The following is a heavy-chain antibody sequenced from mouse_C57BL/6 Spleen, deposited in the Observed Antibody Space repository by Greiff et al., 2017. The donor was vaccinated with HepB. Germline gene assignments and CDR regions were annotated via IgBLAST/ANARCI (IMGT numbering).Heavy chain of an antibody. J-gene: IGHJ1*03. D-gene: IGHD3-3*01. CDR3: ARRGTDWYFDV. Sequence: QVQLKHSGAELVRPGTSVKVSCKASGYAFTNYLIEWVKQRPGQGLEWIGVINPGSGGTNYNEKFKGKATLTADKSSSTAYMQLSSLTSEDSAVYFCARRGTDWYFDVWGTGTTVTVSS. CDR1: GYAFTNYL. V-gene: IGHV1-54*01. CDR2: INPGSGGT.